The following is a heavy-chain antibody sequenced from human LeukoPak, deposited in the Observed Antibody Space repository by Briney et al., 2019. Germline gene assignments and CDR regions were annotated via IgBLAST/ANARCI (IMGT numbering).Heavy chain of an antibody. CDR1: GLTVSSNY. CDR2: IYIGGST. Sequence: GGSLRLSCVASGLTVSSNYMNWVRQGPGRGLQWVSVIYIGGSTYYADSVKGRFTISRDISKNTVYLQMNSLRAEDTAVYYCAGDTGGSINYDAFDVWGHGTMVTVSP. V-gene: IGHV3-53*01. J-gene: IGHJ3*01. CDR3: AGDTGGSINYDAFDV. D-gene: IGHD2-8*02.